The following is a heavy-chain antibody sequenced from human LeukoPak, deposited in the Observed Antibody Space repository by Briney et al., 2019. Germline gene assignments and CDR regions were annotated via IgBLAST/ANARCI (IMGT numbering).Heavy chain of an antibody. D-gene: IGHD1-1*01. CDR1: GDSVSSGTYY. V-gene: IGHV4-61*02. CDR3: VRDWNGDYFDY. J-gene: IGHJ4*02. CDR2: IHTSGNT. Sequence: SETLSLTCIVSGDSVSSGTYYWTWLRQPAGKGLEWIGRIHTSGNTNYSPSLKSRVTISRDASKNQFSLRLTSVTAADTAVYYCVRDWNGDYFDYWGQGTLVTVSS.